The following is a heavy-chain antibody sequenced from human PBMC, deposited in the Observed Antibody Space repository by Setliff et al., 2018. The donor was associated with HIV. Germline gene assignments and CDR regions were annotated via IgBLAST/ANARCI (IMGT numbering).Heavy chain of an antibody. CDR1: GGSISSGGYY. D-gene: IGHD5-12*01. Sequence: SETLSLTCTVSGGSISSGGYYWSWIRQHPGKGLEWVGYIYYSGSTYYNPSLKSRVTISVDTSKNQLSLKLSSVTAADTAVYYCARGRDGYNFYYYYYMDVWGKGTTVNVSS. CDR2: IYYSGST. V-gene: IGHV4-31*03. CDR3: ARGRDGYNFYYYYYMDV. J-gene: IGHJ6*03.